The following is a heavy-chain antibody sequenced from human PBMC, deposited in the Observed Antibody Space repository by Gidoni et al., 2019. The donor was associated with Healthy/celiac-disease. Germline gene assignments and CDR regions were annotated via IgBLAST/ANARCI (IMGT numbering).Heavy chain of an antibody. V-gene: IGHV3-49*03. Sequence: EVQLVESGGGLVQPGRSLRLSCTASGFTFGDSAMSWFRQAPGKGLEWVGFIRSKAYGGTTEYAASVKGRFTISRDDSKSIAYLQMNSLKTEDTAVYYCTRDRVESIAVAEGTNWFDPWGQGTLVTVSS. J-gene: IGHJ5*02. CDR3: TRDRVESIAVAEGTNWFDP. D-gene: IGHD6-19*01. CDR1: GFTFGDSA. CDR2: IRSKAYGGTT.